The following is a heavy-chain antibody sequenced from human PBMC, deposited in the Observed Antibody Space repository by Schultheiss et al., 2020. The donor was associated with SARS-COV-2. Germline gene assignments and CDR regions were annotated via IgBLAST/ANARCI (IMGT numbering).Heavy chain of an antibody. D-gene: IGHD4-17*01. Sequence: SETLSLTCTVSGGSISSSNDYWGWIRQPPGKGLEWIGSIYTSGSTNYNPSLKSRVTMSVDTSKNQFSLKLSSVTAADTAVYYCARGATTVTTTVFDYWGQGTLVTVSS. CDR3: ARGATTVTTTVFDY. V-gene: IGHV4-39*07. J-gene: IGHJ4*02. CDR1: GGSISSSNDY. CDR2: IYTSGST.